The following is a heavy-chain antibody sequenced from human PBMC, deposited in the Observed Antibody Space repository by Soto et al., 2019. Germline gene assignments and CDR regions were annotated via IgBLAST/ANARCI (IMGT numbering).Heavy chain of an antibody. CDR3: ATDVAGAGGFDY. CDR1: GFTLNTYY. J-gene: IGHJ4*02. D-gene: IGHD3-16*01. V-gene: IGHV1-46*02. CDR2: ISPSGDTV. Sequence: QVQLVQSGAEVREPGASVKVSCKASGFTLNTYYIYWVRQAPGQGLECMGLISPSGDTVSYAQKFQGRVTVTRDTFITTSHMLLASLRSDDTGIYYGATDVAGAGGFDYGGQGTMVTVSS.